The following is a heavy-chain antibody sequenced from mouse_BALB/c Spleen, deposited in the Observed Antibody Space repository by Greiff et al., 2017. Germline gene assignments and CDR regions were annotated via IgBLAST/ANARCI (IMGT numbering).Heavy chain of an antibody. D-gene: IGHD2-14*01. CDR2: INPSNGGT. V-gene: IGHV1S81*02. CDR3: TRTHYYRYDDGYYAMDY. CDR1: GYTFTSYY. Sequence: QVQLQQSGAELVKPGASVKLSCKASGYTFTSYYMYWVKQRPGQGLEWIGEINPSNGGTNFNEKFKSKATLTVDKSSSTAYMQLSSLTSEDSAVYYCTRTHYYRYDDGYYAMDYWGQGTSVTVSS. J-gene: IGHJ4*01.